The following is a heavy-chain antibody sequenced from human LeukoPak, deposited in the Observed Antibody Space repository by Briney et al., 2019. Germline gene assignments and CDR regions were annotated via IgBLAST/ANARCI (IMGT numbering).Heavy chain of an antibody. CDR2: IDEAGKTI. V-gene: IGHV3-74*01. CDR3: VSDLCRRDDQ. J-gene: IGHJ5*02. CDR1: GFTFNSYW. D-gene: IGHD2-15*01. Sequence: GGSLRLSCAASGFTFNSYWMHWVSQAPGKGLVWVSRIDEAGKTIDYADSVKGRFTISRDNAKDTLYLQMSSLRDEDTAVYYCVSDLCRRDDQWGRGTLVTVSS.